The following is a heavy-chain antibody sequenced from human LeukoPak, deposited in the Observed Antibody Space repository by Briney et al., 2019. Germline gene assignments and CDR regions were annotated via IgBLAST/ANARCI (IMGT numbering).Heavy chain of an antibody. V-gene: IGHV3-21*01. J-gene: IGHJ5*02. Sequence: GGSLRLSCAASGFTFSTYNMNWLRQAPGKGLEWVSSITSGETYIYYADSVKGRFIISRDNAKNSLFLQVNSLRAEDTAVYYCARGVNYHGSGSYLRDWFDPWGQGTLVTVSS. CDR1: GFTFSTYN. CDR2: ITSGETYI. CDR3: ARGVNYHGSGSYLRDWFDP. D-gene: IGHD3-10*01.